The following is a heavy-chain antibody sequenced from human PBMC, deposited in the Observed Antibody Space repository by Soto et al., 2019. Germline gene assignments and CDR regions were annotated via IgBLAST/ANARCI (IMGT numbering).Heavy chain of an antibody. CDR3: TTPLGYSSSISGLYYYYGMDV. CDR1: GFTFSNAW. V-gene: IGHV3-15*07. CDR2: IKSKTDGGTT. Sequence: GGSLRLSCAASGFTFSNAWMNWVRQAPGKGLEWVGRIKSKTDGGTTDYAAPVKGRFTISRDDSKNTLYLQMNSLKTEDTAVYYCTTPLGYSSSISGLYYYYGMDVWGQGTTVTVSS. D-gene: IGHD6-6*01. J-gene: IGHJ6*02.